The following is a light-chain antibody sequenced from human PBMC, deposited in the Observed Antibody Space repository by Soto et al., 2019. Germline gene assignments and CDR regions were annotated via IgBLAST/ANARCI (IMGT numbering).Light chain of an antibody. CDR2: KAS. CDR1: QSISSW. CDR3: QQYKSYPLT. J-gene: IGKJ4*02. V-gene: IGKV1-5*03. Sequence: DIQMTQSPSTLSASVGDRVTITCRASQSISSWLAWYQQKPGKAPKLLIYKASSLESGVPSRLSGSGAGTEFTLTISSLQLDDFATYYCQQYKSYPLTFGGGTKVEIK.